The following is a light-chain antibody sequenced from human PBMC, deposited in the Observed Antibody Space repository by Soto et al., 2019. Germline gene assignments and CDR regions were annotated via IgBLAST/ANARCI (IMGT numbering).Light chain of an antibody. J-gene: IGKJ1*01. CDR1: QSVSSD. CDR2: DAS. CDR3: HQRQSWPRT. V-gene: IGKV3-11*01. Sequence: EIVLTQSPATLSLSPGERATLSCRASQSVSSDLAWYQQKPGQAPRLLIYDASHRAAGIPARFSASGSGTDFTLTISDVQPEDFALYYCHQRQSWPRTFGQGTKVDIK.